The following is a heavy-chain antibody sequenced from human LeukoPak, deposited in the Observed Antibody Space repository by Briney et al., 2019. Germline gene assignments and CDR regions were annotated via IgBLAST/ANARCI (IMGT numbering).Heavy chain of an antibody. D-gene: IGHD1-1*01. CDR2: IYHSGST. J-gene: IGHJ4*02. CDR3: ARAGYREYFDY. Sequence: PSETLSLTCTVSGGSISSSNWWSWVRQPPGKGLEWIGEIYHSGSTNYNPSLKSRVTISVDKSNNQFSLKLSSVTAADTAVYYCARAGYREYFDYWGQGTLVTVSS. V-gene: IGHV4-4*02. CDR1: GGSISSSNW.